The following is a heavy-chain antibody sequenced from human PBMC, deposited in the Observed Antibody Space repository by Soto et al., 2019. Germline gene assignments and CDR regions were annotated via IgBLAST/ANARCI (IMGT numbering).Heavy chain of an antibody. Sequence: LRLSCSASGFTFSSYAMHWVRQAPGKGLEYVSAISSNGGSTYYADSVKGRFTISRDNSKNTLYLQMSSLRAEDTAVYYCVSSTSSHYYYYGMDVWGQGTTVTVSS. V-gene: IGHV3-64D*06. CDR2: ISSNGGST. D-gene: IGHD2-2*01. CDR3: VSSTSSHYYYYGMDV. J-gene: IGHJ6*02. CDR1: GFTFSSYA.